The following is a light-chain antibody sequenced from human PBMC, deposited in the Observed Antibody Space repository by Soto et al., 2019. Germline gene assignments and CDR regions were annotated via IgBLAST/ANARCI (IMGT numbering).Light chain of an antibody. CDR3: SSYTSSSTLGV. V-gene: IGLV2-14*01. CDR1: SSDVGGYNY. J-gene: IGLJ1*01. Sequence: QSALTQPASVSGSPGKPITFPSPEPSSDVGGYNYVSWYQQHPGKAPKLMIYDVSNRPSGVSNRFSGSKSGNTASLTISGVQAEDEADYYCSSYTSSSTLGVFGTGTKVTVL. CDR2: DVS.